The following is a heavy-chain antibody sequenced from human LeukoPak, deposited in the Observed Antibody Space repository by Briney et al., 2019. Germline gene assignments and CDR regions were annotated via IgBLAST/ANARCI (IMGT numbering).Heavy chain of an antibody. CDR1: GGSFSGYY. J-gene: IGHJ4*02. CDR3: ARDYYGSDY. D-gene: IGHD3-10*01. V-gene: IGHV4-34*01. Sequence: SEALSLTCAVYGGSFSGYYWSWIRQPPGKGLEWIGEINHSGSTNYNPSLKSRVTISVDTSKNQFSLKLSSVTAADTAVYYCARDYYGSDYWGQGTLVTVSS. CDR2: INHSGST.